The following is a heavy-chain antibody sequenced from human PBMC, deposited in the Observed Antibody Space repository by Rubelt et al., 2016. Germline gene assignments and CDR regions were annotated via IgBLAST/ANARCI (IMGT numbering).Heavy chain of an antibody. J-gene: IGHJ4*02. CDR3: TRRGVYYDSSGYKVHSD. V-gene: IGHV1-46*03. D-gene: IGHD3-22*01. Sequence: QVQLVQSGAEVKKPGASVKVSCKASGYTFTSYYMHWVRQAPGQGLEWMGIINPSGGSTSYAQKFQGRVTMTRERSTRTVYMELSSLRSEDTAVDYCTRRGVYYDSSGYKVHSDWGQGTLVTVSS. CDR2: INPSGGST. CDR1: GYTFTSYY.